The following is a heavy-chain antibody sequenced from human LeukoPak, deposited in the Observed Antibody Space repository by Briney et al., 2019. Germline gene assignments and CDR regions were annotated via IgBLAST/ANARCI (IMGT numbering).Heavy chain of an antibody. Sequence: ASVKVSCKASGYTFSSYHMNWVRQAPGQGLEWMGWINTNTGNPTYAQGFTGRFVFSLDTSVSTAYLQISSLKAEDTAVYYCALDRVVVVAQVPGFDPWGQGTLVTVSS. J-gene: IGHJ5*02. CDR2: INTNTGNP. CDR3: ALDRVVVVAQVPGFDP. D-gene: IGHD2-15*01. V-gene: IGHV7-4-1*02. CDR1: GYTFSSYH.